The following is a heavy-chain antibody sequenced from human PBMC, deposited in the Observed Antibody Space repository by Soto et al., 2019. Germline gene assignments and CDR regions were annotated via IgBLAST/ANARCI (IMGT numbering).Heavy chain of an antibody. V-gene: IGHV4-34*01. CDR3: ARGVAMVRGSAFDI. CDR1: GGSFSGYY. J-gene: IGHJ3*02. D-gene: IGHD3-10*01. CDR2: INHSGST. Sequence: SETLSLTCAVYGGSFSGYYWSWIRQPPGKGLEWIGEINHSGSTNYNPSLKSRVTISVDRSKNQFSLKLSSVTAADTAVYYCARGVAMVRGSAFDIWGQGTMVTVSS.